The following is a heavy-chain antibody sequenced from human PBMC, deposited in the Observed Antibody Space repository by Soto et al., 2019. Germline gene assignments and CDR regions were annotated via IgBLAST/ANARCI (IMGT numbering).Heavy chain of an antibody. CDR2: IHGHGGYI. D-gene: IGHD1-26*01. J-gene: IGHJ2*01. V-gene: IGHV3-23*01. CDR1: GFPFSCCA. CDR3: AINRGSGSYSSWSFDV. Sequence: EVQLLESGGGLVQPGGSLRLSCAASGFPFSCCAMSWVRQAPGKGLEWVSTIHGHGGYIHYTDSVKGRFIISRDNSMNTVYLQMNSLRAGDTAVYYCAINRGSGSYSSWSFDVWGRGILVTVSS.